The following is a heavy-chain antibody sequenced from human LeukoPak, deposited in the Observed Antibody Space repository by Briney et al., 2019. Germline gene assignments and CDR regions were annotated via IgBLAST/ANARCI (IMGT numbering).Heavy chain of an antibody. V-gene: IGHV4-59*08. CDR3: ARHSGRIPSYYLDY. CDR1: GGSISSYY. CDR2: IYYSGST. J-gene: IGHJ4*02. D-gene: IGHD1-26*01. Sequence: SETLSLTCTVSGGSISSYYWSWIRQPPGKGLEWIGYIYYSGSTNYNPSLKSRVTISVDTSKNQFSLKLSSVTAADTAVYYCARHSGRIPSYYLDYWGQGTLVTVSS.